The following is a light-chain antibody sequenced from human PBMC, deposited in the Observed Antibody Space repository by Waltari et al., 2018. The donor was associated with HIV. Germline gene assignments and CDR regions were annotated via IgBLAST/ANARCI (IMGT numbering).Light chain of an antibody. CDR3: CSYAGSGLV. CDR2: EVT. J-gene: IGLJ3*02. CDR1: SSDTGAYTL. V-gene: IGLV2-23*02. Sequence: QSALTQSASVSGSPGQSITISCTGTSSDTGAYTLVSWYQQHPGEVPKPLIYEVTKRPSGVSTRFSGSKSGNTASLTISGLQAEDEADYYCCSYAGSGLVFGGGTKLTVL.